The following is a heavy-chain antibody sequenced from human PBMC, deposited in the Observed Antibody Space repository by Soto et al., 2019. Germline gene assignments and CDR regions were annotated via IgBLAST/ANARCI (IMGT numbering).Heavy chain of an antibody. CDR1: GFTFSSYS. CDR3: ARDRGIAGGDDY. Sequence: ESGGGLVKPGGSLRLSCAASGFTFSSYSMNWVRQAPGKGLEWVSSISSSSSYIYYADSVKGRFTISRDNAKNSLYLQMNSLRAEDTAVYYCARDRGIAGGDDYWGQGTLVTVSS. J-gene: IGHJ4*02. CDR2: ISSSSSYI. D-gene: IGHD6-13*01. V-gene: IGHV3-21*01.